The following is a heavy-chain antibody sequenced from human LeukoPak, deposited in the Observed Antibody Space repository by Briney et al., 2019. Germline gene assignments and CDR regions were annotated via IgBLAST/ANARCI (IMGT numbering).Heavy chain of an antibody. D-gene: IGHD2-2*01. J-gene: IGHJ4*02. CDR2: IYYSGST. CDR1: GGSISSYY. CDR3: ARGFVVVPAAMDY. V-gene: IGHV4-59*01. Sequence: PSETLSLTCTVSGGSISSYYWSWIRQPPGKGLEWIGYIYYSGSTNYNPSLKSRVTISVDTSKNQFSLKLSSVTAADTAVYYCARGFVVVPAAMDYWGQGTLVTVSS.